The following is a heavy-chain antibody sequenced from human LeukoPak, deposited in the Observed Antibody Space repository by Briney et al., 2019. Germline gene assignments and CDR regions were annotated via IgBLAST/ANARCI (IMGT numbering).Heavy chain of an antibody. Sequence: GGSLRLSCAASGFTFSSYGMHWVRQAPGKGLEWVAFIRYDGSNKYYADSVKGRFTISRDNSKSTLYLQMNSLRAEDTAVYYCAKAGWGCSSTSCYTHLDYWGQGTLVTVSS. CDR1: GFTFSSYG. CDR2: IRYDGSNK. CDR3: AKAGWGCSSTSCYTHLDY. D-gene: IGHD2-2*02. V-gene: IGHV3-30*02. J-gene: IGHJ4*02.